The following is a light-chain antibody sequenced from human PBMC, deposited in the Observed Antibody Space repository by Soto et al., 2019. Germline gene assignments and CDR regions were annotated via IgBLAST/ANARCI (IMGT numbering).Light chain of an antibody. J-gene: IGLJ2*01. CDR3: CSYAPSRTLL. CDR2: EGN. Sequence: QSALTQPASVSRSPGESITISCTGTSSDVGTYNLVTWYQQHPGRVPKLILYEGNKRPSGVSSRFSASKSGNTASLTISGLQAEDEADYFCCSYAPSRTLLFGGGTKVTV. CDR1: SSDVGTYNL. V-gene: IGLV2-23*01.